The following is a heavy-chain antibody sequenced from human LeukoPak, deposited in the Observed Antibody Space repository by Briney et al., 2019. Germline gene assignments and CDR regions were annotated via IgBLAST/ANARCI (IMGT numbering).Heavy chain of an antibody. V-gene: IGHV3-7*01. CDR3: ARVQWELRGVGSYFEY. Sequence: GGSLTLSCVVSGFTFSSYWMSWVRQAPGKGLEWVANIKQDGSEKYYVDSVKGRFTMSRDNAKNSPYLQMNSLRAEDTAVYYCARVQWELRGVGSYFEYWGQGALVTVSS. CDR2: IKQDGSEK. CDR1: GFTFSSYW. D-gene: IGHD1-26*01. J-gene: IGHJ4*01.